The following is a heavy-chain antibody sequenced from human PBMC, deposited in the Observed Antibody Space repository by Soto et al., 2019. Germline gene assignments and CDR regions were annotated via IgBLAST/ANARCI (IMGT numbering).Heavy chain of an antibody. D-gene: IGHD2-15*01. CDR1: GFTFSSFG. V-gene: IGHV3-30*18. Sequence: GGSLRLSCAASGFTFSSFGMHWVRQAPGKGLEWVAVISYDGSRQYYADSVKGRFTISRDNSKNTLYLQMNSLRAEDTAVYYCAKDRVGYSLYYYYGMDVWGQGTTVTVSS. CDR3: AKDRVGYSLYYYYGMDV. J-gene: IGHJ6*02. CDR2: ISYDGSRQ.